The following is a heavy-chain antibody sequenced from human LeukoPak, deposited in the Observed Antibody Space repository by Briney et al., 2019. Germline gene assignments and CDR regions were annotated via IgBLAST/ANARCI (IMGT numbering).Heavy chain of an antibody. J-gene: IGHJ4*02. Sequence: PGGSLRLSCAASGFTFSSYAMSWIRQPPGKGLEWIGEINHSGSTNYNPSLKSRVTISVDTSKNQFSLKLSSVTAADTAVYYCARGLSEGATTRHMRDFDYWGQGTLVTVSS. CDR1: GFTFSSYA. CDR3: ARGLSEGATTRHMRDFDY. D-gene: IGHD1-26*01. CDR2: INHSGST. V-gene: IGHV4-34*01.